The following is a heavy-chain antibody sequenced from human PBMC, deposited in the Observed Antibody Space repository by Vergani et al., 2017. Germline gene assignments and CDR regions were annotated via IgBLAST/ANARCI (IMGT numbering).Heavy chain of an antibody. Sequence: EVQLVESGGGLVQPGRSLRLSCTASGFTFGDYAMSWFRQAPGKGLEWVGFIRSKAYGGTTEYAASVKGRFTISRDDSKSIAYLQMNSLKTEDTAVYYCTTQYDFDAFDIWGQGTMVTVSS. CDR2: IRSKAYGGTT. D-gene: IGHD3-3*01. CDR3: TTQYDFDAFDI. V-gene: IGHV3-49*03. CDR1: GFTFGDYA. J-gene: IGHJ3*02.